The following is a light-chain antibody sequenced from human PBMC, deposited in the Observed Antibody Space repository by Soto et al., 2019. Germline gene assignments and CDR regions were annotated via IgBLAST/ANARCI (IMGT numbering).Light chain of an antibody. J-gene: IGKJ1*01. Sequence: DTGLTQSPAALSLTPWERATISCRASQTVRNNYLAWYQQKPGQAPRLLIYGASNRATGIPDRFSGSGSGTDFTLTISRLEPEDFAVYYCQQYGSSPWTFGQGTKVDIK. V-gene: IGKV3-20*01. CDR2: GAS. CDR1: QTVRNNY. CDR3: QQYGSSPWT.